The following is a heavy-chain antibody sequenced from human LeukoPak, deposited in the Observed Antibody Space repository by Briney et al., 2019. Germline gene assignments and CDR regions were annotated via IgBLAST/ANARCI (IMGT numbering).Heavy chain of an antibody. CDR2: ISYDGSNK. D-gene: IGHD3-22*01. J-gene: IGHJ3*02. CDR1: GFTFSSYG. V-gene: IGHV3-30*18. Sequence: GGSLRLSCAASGFTFSSYGLHWVRQAPGKGLEWVAVISYDGSNKYYVDSVKGRFTISRDNSKNTLYLQMNSLRAEDTAVYYCAKPHYYDSGGSYIAGAFDIWGQGTMVTVSS. CDR3: AKPHYYDSGGSYIAGAFDI.